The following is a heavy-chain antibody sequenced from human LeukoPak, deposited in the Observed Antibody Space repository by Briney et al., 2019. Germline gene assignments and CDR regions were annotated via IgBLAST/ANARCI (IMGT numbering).Heavy chain of an antibody. CDR3: ARVLDGDYSLYYYYYYMDV. V-gene: IGHV1-2*02. CDR1: GYTFTGYY. D-gene: IGHD4-17*01. Sequence: GASVKVSCKASGYTFTGYYMHWVRQAPGQGLEWMGWINPNSGGTNYAQKFQGRVTMTRDTSISTAYMELSSLRSEDTAVYYCARVLDGDYSLYYYYYYMDVWGKGTTVTISS. CDR2: INPNSGGT. J-gene: IGHJ6*03.